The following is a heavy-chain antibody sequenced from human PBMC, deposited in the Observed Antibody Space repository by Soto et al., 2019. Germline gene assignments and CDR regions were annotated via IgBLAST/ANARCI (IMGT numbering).Heavy chain of an antibody. V-gene: IGHV4-4*07. Sequence: QVQLQESGPGLVKPSATLSLTCSVSDDSITIDYWSWIRQSAGKGLEWLGRIDPSGSTTYNPSLKSRLTMSVDTSKKQFALKLSSVTAADTAVYYCAYSIDWYDNYGMDVWGQGTPVTVS. CDR3: AYSIDWYDNYGMDV. J-gene: IGHJ6*02. D-gene: IGHD3-9*01. CDR2: IDPSGST. CDR1: DDSITIDY.